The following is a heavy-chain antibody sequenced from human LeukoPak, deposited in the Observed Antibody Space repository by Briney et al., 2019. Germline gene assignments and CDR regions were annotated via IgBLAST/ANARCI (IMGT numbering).Heavy chain of an antibody. CDR2: INTNGSPT. CDR3: AGGLISGSGSLGY. J-gene: IGHJ4*02. V-gene: IGHV3-74*01. Sequence: TGGSLRLSCAASGFTFSSYWMHWVRQAPGKGLVWVARINTNGSPTQYADSVKGRFTISRDNAKTTLYLQMNSLRDEDTAVYYCAGGLISGSGSLGYWGQGTLVTVSS. CDR1: GFTFSSYW. D-gene: IGHD3-10*01.